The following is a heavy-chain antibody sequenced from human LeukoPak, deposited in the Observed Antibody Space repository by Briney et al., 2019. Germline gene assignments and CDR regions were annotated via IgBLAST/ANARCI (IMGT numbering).Heavy chain of an antibody. Sequence: SGPALVKPTQTLTLTCTFSGFSLSPSGMCVSWIRQPPGKALEWLARIDWDDDKYYSTSLKTRPTISKDTSKNQVILTMTNMDPVDTATYYCTRPSDYGDSGLTDWGQGILVTVSS. CDR2: IDWDDDK. J-gene: IGHJ4*02. D-gene: IGHD4-17*01. CDR1: GFSLSPSGMC. CDR3: TRPSDYGDSGLTD. V-gene: IGHV2-70*11.